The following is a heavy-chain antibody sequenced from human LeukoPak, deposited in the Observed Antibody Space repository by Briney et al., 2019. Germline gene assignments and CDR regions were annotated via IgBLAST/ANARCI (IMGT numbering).Heavy chain of an antibody. CDR1: GFTFSSYG. D-gene: IGHD6-19*01. CDR2: IRYDGSNK. CDR3: AKSGRSDEYSSGWPALDY. V-gene: IGHV3-30*02. Sequence: GGSLRLSCAASGFTFSSYGMHWVRQAPGKGLEWVAFIRYDGSNKYYADSVKGRFTISRDNSKNTLYLQMNSLRAEDTAVYYCAKSGRSDEYSSGWPALDYWGQGTLVTVSS. J-gene: IGHJ4*02.